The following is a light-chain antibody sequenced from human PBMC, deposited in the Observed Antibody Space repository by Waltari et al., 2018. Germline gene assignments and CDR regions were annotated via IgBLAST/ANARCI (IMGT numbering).Light chain of an antibody. CDR2: FAS. Sequence: DIVMTQSPLSLSVTPGEPASISCRSSQSLLHSNGYNYLDWYLQKPGQSPQLLFYFASNRASGVPDRCGGSGSGTDFTLKISRVEAEDVGVYYCMQALQTPRTFGQGTKVEIK. V-gene: IGKV2-28*01. CDR3: MQALQTPRT. CDR1: QSLLHSNGYNY. J-gene: IGKJ1*01.